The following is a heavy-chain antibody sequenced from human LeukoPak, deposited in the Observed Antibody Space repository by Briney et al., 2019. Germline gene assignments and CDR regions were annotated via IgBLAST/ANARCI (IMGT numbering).Heavy chain of an antibody. Sequence: GGSLRLSCAASGFTFSNYGMHWVRQAPGKGLEWVANMNQDGSEKYYVDSVKGRFTISRDNAKNSLYLQMNSLRVEDTAVYYCAGATYYYGSSGYLYWGQGTLVTVSS. CDR2: MNQDGSEK. CDR3: AGATYYYGSSGYLY. CDR1: GFTFSNYG. D-gene: IGHD3-22*01. J-gene: IGHJ4*02. V-gene: IGHV3-7*03.